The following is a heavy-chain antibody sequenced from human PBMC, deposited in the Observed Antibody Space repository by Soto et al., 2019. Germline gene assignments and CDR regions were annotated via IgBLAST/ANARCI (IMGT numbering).Heavy chain of an antibody. CDR1: GGTFSSYT. Sequence: SVKVSSKASGGTFSSYTISWVRQAPGQGLEWMGRIIPILGIANYAQKFQGRVTITADKSTSTAYMELSSLRSEDTAVYYCARDRYCSGGSCYAPDYWGQGTLVTVSS. J-gene: IGHJ4*02. D-gene: IGHD2-15*01. CDR2: IIPILGIA. V-gene: IGHV1-69*04. CDR3: ARDRYCSGGSCYAPDY.